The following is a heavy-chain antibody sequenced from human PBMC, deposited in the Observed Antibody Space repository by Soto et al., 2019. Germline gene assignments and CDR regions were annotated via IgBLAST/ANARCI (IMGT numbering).Heavy chain of an antibody. Sequence: GESLKISCKGSGYSFTSYWIAWVRQMPGKGLEWMGIIYPGDPDTRYSPSLQGQVTISADKSISTAYLQWSSLKASDTAMYYCARTSAAGKYYYGMDVWGQGTTVTVSS. CDR3: ARTSAAGKYYYGMDV. CDR1: GYSFTSYW. CDR2: IYPGDPDT. J-gene: IGHJ6*02. V-gene: IGHV5-51*01. D-gene: IGHD6-13*01.